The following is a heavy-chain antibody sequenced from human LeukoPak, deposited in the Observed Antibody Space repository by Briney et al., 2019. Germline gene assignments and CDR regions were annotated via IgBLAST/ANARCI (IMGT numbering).Heavy chain of an antibody. J-gene: IGHJ4*02. CDR3: ARDFSSSWYGY. D-gene: IGHD6-13*01. Sequence: ASVKDSCKDSGYTFTGYYMHWVRQAPGQGLEWMGWINPNSGGTNYAQKFQGRVTMTRDTSISTAYMELSRLRSDDTAVYYCARDFSSSWYGYWGQGTLVTVSS. CDR2: INPNSGGT. CDR1: GYTFTGYY. V-gene: IGHV1-2*02.